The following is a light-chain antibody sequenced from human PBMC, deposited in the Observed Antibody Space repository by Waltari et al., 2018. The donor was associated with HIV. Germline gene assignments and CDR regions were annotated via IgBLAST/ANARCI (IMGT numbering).Light chain of an antibody. J-gene: IGLJ1*01. CDR1: SSDFGGSTY. Sequence: QSALTQPPSASGSPGQPVTISCTGPSSDFGGSTYFSWYQQHPGKAPKRMIYEVSKRPSGVPDRVSGSKSGNTASLTVSGLQAEDEADYYCSSYAGSNTPYVFGTGTKVTVL. CDR3: SSYAGSNTPYV. V-gene: IGLV2-8*01. CDR2: EVS.